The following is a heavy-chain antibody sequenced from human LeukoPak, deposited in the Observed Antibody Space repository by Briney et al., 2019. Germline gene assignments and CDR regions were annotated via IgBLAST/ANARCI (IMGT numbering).Heavy chain of an antibody. V-gene: IGHV4-31*03. Sequence: MTSETLSLTCTVSGGSISSGGYYWSWIRQHPGKGLEWIGYIYYSGSTYYNPSLKSRVTISVDTSKNQFSLKLSSVTAADTAVYYCARGGIAAAGGYYYYGMDVWGQGTTVTVSS. CDR3: ARGGIAAAGGYYYYGMDV. CDR1: GGSISSGGYY. J-gene: IGHJ6*02. CDR2: IYYSGST. D-gene: IGHD6-13*01.